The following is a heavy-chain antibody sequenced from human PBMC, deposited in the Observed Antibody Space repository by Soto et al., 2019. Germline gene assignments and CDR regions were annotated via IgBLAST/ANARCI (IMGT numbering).Heavy chain of an antibody. CDR3: ATIRVRGGPLRFED. CDR2: VLPISGST. CDR1: GGLISKYS. D-gene: IGHD5-12*01. Sequence: QVQLVQSGAEVRKPGSSVKVSCKTSGGLISKYSFNWVRQAPGQGLEWMGGVLPISGSTDYAQKVQGRLTITADRSTITVFMELSRLRSDDTANYYCATIRVRGGPLRFEDGGQGMLSSVAS. J-gene: IGHJ4*01. V-gene: IGHV1-69*06.